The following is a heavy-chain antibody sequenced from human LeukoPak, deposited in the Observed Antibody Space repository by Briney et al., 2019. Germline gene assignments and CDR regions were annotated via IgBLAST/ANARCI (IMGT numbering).Heavy chain of an antibody. CDR1: GFTFSSYW. D-gene: IGHD3-3*01. Sequence: AGGSLRLSCAASGFTFSSYWMHWVRQAPGKGLVWVSRINSDGSSTSYADSVKGRFTISRDNAKNTLYLQMNSLRAEDTAVYYCARGEGTIFGVVITPFGYYGMDVWGQGTTVTVSS. CDR3: ARGEGTIFGVVITPFGYYGMDV. CDR2: INSDGSST. V-gene: IGHV3-74*01. J-gene: IGHJ6*02.